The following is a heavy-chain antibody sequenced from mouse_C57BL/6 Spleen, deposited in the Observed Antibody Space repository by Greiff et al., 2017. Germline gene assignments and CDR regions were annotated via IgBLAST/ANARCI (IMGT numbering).Heavy chain of an antibody. V-gene: IGHV1-61*01. J-gene: IGHJ2*01. CDR2: IYPSDSGT. CDR1: GYTFTSYW. D-gene: IGHD2-10*02. Sequence: QVQLQQPGAELVKPGASVKLSCKASGYTFTSYWMDWVKQRPGQGLEGIGNIYPSDSGTHYNQKFKDKATLTVDKSSSTAYMQLSSLTSEDSAVYYCARGGPRDYFDYWGQGTTLTVSS. CDR3: ARGGPRDYFDY.